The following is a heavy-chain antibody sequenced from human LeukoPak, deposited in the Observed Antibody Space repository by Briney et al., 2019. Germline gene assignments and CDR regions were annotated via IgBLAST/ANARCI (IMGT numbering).Heavy chain of an antibody. J-gene: IGHJ4*02. CDR1: GFTVSSNY. CDR2: ISGSGGST. CDR3: AKYYGSGSYSDYFDY. D-gene: IGHD3-10*01. V-gene: IGHV3-23*01. Sequence: GGSLRLSCAASGFTVSSNYMSWVRQAPGKGLEWVSAISGSGGSTYYADSVKGRFTISRDNSKNTLYLQMNSLRAEDTAVYYCAKYYGSGSYSDYFDYWGQGTLVTVSS.